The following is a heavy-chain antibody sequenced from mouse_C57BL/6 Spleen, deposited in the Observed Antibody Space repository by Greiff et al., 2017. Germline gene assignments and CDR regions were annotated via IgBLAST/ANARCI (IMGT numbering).Heavy chain of an antibody. CDR1: GFTFSNYW. Sequence: EVKVEESGGGLVQPGGSMKLSCVASGFTFSNYWMNWVRQAPEKGLEWVAQIRLKSDNYATHYAESVKGRFTISRDDSKSSVYLQLNNLRAEDTGIYYCTGYGSSYGAYWGQGTLVTVSA. D-gene: IGHD1-1*01. CDR3: TGYGSSYGAY. CDR2: IRLKSDNYAT. J-gene: IGHJ3*01. V-gene: IGHV6-3*01.